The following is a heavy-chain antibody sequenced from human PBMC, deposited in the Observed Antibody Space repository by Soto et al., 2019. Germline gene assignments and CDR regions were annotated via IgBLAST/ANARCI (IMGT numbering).Heavy chain of an antibody. CDR2: ISAYNGNT. V-gene: IGHV1-18*01. Sequence: ASVKVSCKASGYTFTSYGISWVRQAPGQGLEWMGWISAYNGNTNYAQKLQGRVTMTTDTSTSTAYMELRSLRSDDTAVYYCASDEIMAVAGLSYYGMDVWGQGTTVTVSS. CDR1: GYTFTSYG. D-gene: IGHD6-19*01. J-gene: IGHJ6*02. CDR3: ASDEIMAVAGLSYYGMDV.